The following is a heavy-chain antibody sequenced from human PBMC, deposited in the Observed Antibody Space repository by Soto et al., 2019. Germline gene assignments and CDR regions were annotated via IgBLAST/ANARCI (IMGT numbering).Heavy chain of an antibody. Sequence: QVQLVQSGAEVKKPGASVKVSCKASGYTFTDYTMHWVRQAPGQRLEWMGWINAVNGNTKYSQKFQGRVTITRDTSASTAYMELSSLRSEDTAVYYCARDLGYCSSTSCYDYYYYYMDVWDKGTTVTVSS. D-gene: IGHD2-2*01. CDR1: GYTFTDYT. CDR3: ARDLGYCSSTSCYDYYYYYMDV. V-gene: IGHV1-3*01. J-gene: IGHJ6*03. CDR2: INAVNGNT.